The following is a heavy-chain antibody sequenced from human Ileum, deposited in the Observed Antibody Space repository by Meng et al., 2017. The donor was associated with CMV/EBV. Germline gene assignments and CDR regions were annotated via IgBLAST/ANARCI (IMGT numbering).Heavy chain of an antibody. CDR2: ISSSGSTI. CDR1: GFTFSDYY. Sequence: GESLKISCTASGFTFSDYYMSWIRQAPGKGLEWVSYISSSGSTIYYADSVKGRFTISRDNAKKSLYLQMNSLRAEDTAVYYCARGYYDFWSGYYPRYGMDVWGQGTTVTVSS. V-gene: IGHV3-11*01. CDR3: ARGYYDFWSGYYPRYGMDV. D-gene: IGHD3-3*01. J-gene: IGHJ6*01.